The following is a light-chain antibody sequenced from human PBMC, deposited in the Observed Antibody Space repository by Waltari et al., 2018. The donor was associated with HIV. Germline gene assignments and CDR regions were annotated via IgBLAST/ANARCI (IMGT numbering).Light chain of an antibody. V-gene: IGLV1-40*01. J-gene: IGLJ3*02. CDR2: DNN. Sequence: QSVLTQPPSVSGAPGKRVTISCTGSSPNIGAGSAVHWYQQLPGTAPKLLIYDNNNRPSGVPDRFSGSKSGTSASLAITGLQAEDEADYYCQSYDSGLRVFGGGTKLTVL. CDR3: QSYDSGLRV. CDR1: SPNIGAGSA.